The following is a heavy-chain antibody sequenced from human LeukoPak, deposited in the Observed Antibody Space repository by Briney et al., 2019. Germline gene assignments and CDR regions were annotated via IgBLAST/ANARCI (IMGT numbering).Heavy chain of an antibody. J-gene: IGHJ6*03. D-gene: IGHD3-10*01. V-gene: IGHV4-61*02. CDR2: IYTSGST. CDR3: ARVRGAYYYYYMDV. CDR1: GGSLTSGSYY. Sequence: SQTLSLTCTVSGGSLTSGSYYWSWIRQPAGKGLEWIGRIYTSGSTNYNPSLKSRVTISVDTSKNQFSLKLSSVTAADTAVYYCARVRGAYYYYYMDVWGKGTTVTVSS.